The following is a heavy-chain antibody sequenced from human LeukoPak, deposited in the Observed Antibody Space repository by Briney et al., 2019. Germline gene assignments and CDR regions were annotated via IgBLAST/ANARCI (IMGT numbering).Heavy chain of an antibody. V-gene: IGHV3-7*05. CDR1: GFPFSSYW. J-gene: IGHJ4*02. CDR2: IKEDGSEK. D-gene: IGHD3-16*01. CDR3: ARGGGRHVEY. Sequence: GGSLRLSCPASGFPFSSYWMSWVRQAPGKGLEWVANIKEDGSEKNYVDSVKGRFTISRDNAKNSLYLQMNILRAEDTAVYYCARGGGRHVEYWGQGNLVTVSS.